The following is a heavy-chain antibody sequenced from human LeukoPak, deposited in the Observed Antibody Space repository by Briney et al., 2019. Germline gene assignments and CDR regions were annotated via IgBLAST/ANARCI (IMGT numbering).Heavy chain of an antibody. CDR3: ARERGSGWYDY. Sequence: SETLSLTCTVSGYSMGTYYWSWLRQTPGKRLEWIGNIYYSGSPKYNPSLNSRVTISVDTSRSQFSLELRSLTAADTALYYCARERGSGWYDYWGQGILVTVSS. V-gene: IGHV4-59*01. CDR1: GYSMGTYY. J-gene: IGHJ4*02. CDR2: IYYSGSP. D-gene: IGHD6-19*01.